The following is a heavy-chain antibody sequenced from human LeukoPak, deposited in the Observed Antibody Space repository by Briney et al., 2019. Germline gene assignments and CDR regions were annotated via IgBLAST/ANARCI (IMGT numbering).Heavy chain of an antibody. V-gene: IGHV3-23*01. CDR1: GFTFSSYG. Sequence: PGGSLRLSCAASGFTFSSYGMSWVRQAPGKGLEWVSAISGSGGSTYYADSVKGRFTISRDNAKKSLYLQMNSLRAEDTAVYYCAGRVRAGWGPHGWGQGTLVTVSS. D-gene: IGHD6-19*01. CDR2: ISGSGGST. CDR3: AGRVRAGWGPHG. J-gene: IGHJ4*02.